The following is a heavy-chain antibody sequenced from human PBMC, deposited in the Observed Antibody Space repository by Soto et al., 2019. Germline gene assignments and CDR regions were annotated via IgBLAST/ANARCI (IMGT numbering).Heavy chain of an antibody. J-gene: IGHJ4*02. Sequence: XETLSLTCSVSGCSFTSNNWWTWVRQPPGQGLEWIGEIYRTGSTNYNPSLKSRVTISLDKSENQFSLKVTSLTAADTAVYYCASRDPGTSVDYWGQGTLVTVSS. D-gene: IGHD1-7*01. V-gene: IGHV4-4*02. CDR3: ASRDPGTSVDY. CDR1: GCSFTSNNW. CDR2: IYRTGST.